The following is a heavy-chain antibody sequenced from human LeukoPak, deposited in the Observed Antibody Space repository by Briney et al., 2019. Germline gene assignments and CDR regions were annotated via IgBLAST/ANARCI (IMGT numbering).Heavy chain of an antibody. V-gene: IGHV4-4*08. D-gene: IGHD1-26*01. Sequence: SETLSLTCTVSGGSISSYYWSWIRQPPGKGLEWIGYIYTSGSTNYNPSLKSRVTMSVDTSKNQFSLKLSSVTAADTAVYYCARGEGSGSYYSYFDYWGQGTLVTVSS. CDR2: IYTSGST. J-gene: IGHJ4*02. CDR1: GGSISSYY. CDR3: ARGEGSGSYYSYFDY.